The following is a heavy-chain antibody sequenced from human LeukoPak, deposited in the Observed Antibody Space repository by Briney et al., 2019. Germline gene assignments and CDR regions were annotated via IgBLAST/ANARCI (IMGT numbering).Heavy chain of an antibody. CDR1: GGSFSGYH. D-gene: IGHD3-10*01. Sequence: PSETLSLACGVYGGSFSGYHWTWIRQPPGKGLEWIREINHSGSTSYNPSLKSRVTLSEDTSKNQFSLEVSSVTAADTAVYYCARGLGSGSAYAMDVWGQGTTVTVSS. CDR2: INHSGST. V-gene: IGHV4-34*01. J-gene: IGHJ6*02. CDR3: ARGLGSGSAYAMDV.